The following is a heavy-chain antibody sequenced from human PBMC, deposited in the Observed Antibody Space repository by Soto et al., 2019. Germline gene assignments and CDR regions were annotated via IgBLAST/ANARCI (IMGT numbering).Heavy chain of an antibody. Sequence: PSETLSLTCTVSGGSISSYYWSWIRQPPGKGLEWIGYIYYIGSTNYNPSLKSRVTISVDTSKNQFSLKLSSVTAADTAVYYCARGGYTPSRYYYDSSGYPRWYFDYWGQGTLVTVSS. D-gene: IGHD3-22*01. CDR3: ARGGYTPSRYYYDSSGYPRWYFDY. J-gene: IGHJ4*02. V-gene: IGHV4-59*01. CDR1: GGSISSYY. CDR2: IYYIGST.